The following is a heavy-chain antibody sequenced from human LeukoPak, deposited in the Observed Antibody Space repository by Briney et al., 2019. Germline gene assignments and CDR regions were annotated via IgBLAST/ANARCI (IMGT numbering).Heavy chain of an antibody. CDR2: ISSSGSTI. CDR3: ARDQGYYDFRSGWLNWFDP. D-gene: IGHD3-3*01. CDR1: GFTFSDYY. V-gene: IGHV3-11*01. Sequence: GGSLRLSCAASGFTFSDYYMSWIRQAPGKGLEWVSYISSSGSTIYYADSVKGRFTISRDNAKNSLYLQMNSLRAEDTAVYYCARDQGYYDFRSGWLNWFDPWGQGTLVTVSS. J-gene: IGHJ5*02.